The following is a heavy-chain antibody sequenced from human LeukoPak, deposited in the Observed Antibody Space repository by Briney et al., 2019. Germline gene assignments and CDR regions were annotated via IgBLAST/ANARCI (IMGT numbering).Heavy chain of an antibody. J-gene: IGHJ4*02. CDR1: GGSISSYY. CDR2: IYYSGST. D-gene: IGHD3-10*01. CDR3: AREVRGVISYYFDY. V-gene: IGHV4-59*12. Sequence: PLETLSLTCTVSGGSISSYYWSWIRQPPGKGLERIGYIYYSGSTNYNPSLKSRVTISVDTSKNQFSLKLSSVTAADTAVYYCAREVRGVISYYFDYWGQGTLVTVSS.